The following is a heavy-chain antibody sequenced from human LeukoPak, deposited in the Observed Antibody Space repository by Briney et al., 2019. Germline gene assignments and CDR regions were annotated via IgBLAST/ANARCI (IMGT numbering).Heavy chain of an antibody. Sequence: SETLSLTCTVSGGSISSTSYYWAWIRQPPGKGLEWIGTIYYSGSTYYNPSLKSRVTISVDTSKNQFSLQLNSVTPEDTAVYYCARSPSPVGHYDILTGYYRSYWYFDLWGRGTLVTVSS. CDR3: ARSPSPVGHYDILTGYYRSYWYFDL. J-gene: IGHJ2*01. CDR1: GGSISSTSYY. V-gene: IGHV4-39*07. CDR2: IYYSGST. D-gene: IGHD3-9*01.